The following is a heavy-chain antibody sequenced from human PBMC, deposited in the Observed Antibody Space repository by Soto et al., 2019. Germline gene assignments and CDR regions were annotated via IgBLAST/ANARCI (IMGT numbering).Heavy chain of an antibody. J-gene: IGHJ3*02. D-gene: IGHD2-2*01. Sequence: QVQLVQSGAEVKKPGASVKVSCKASGYTFTSYGISWVRQAPGQGLEWMGWISAYNGNTNYAQKLQGRVTMTTDTSTRTAYMELRSLRSDDTAVYYCARVTRGYCSSTSCLSDAFDIWGQGTMVTVSS. CDR1: GYTFTSYG. CDR2: ISAYNGNT. CDR3: ARVTRGYCSSTSCLSDAFDI. V-gene: IGHV1-18*01.